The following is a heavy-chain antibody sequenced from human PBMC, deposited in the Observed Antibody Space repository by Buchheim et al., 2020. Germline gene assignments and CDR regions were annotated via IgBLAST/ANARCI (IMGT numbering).Heavy chain of an antibody. CDR2: IYYSGST. CDR3: ARISGDIVVVPAGLNWFDP. CDR1: GGSISSGGYY. D-gene: IGHD2-2*01. V-gene: IGHV4-31*03. Sequence: QVQLQESGPGLVKPSQTLSLTCTVSGGSISSGGYYWSWIRQHPGKCLEWIGYIYYSGSTYYNPSLKSRVTISVDTSKNQFSLELSSVTAADTAVYYCARISGDIVVVPAGLNWFDPWGQGTL. J-gene: IGHJ5*02.